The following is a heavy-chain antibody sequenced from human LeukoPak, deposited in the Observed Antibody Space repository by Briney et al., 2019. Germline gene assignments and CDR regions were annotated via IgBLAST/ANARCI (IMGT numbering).Heavy chain of an antibody. D-gene: IGHD6-6*01. CDR2: VYTSGIT. CDR3: ARHAQQLVRNYYFYSMDV. Sequence: SETLSLTCTVSGVSVSSYYWHWIRQSPGKGLEWIGFVYTSGITNYNPSLKSRLTISLDTSKNQFSLKLTSVTAADSAVYYCARHAQQLVRNYYFYSMDVWGTGTTVIVSS. J-gene: IGHJ6*03. V-gene: IGHV4-4*08. CDR1: GVSVSSYY.